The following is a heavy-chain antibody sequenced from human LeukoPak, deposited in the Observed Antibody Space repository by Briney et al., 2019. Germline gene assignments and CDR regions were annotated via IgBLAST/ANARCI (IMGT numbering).Heavy chain of an antibody. Sequence: ASVKVSCKASGYTFTSYYMHWVRQAPGQGLEWMGVINPSGGSTSYHQKFQGRVTMTRDTSTSTVYMELSRLRSEDTAVYYCATDRGWSGALAYWGQGTLVTVSS. V-gene: IGHV1-46*01. D-gene: IGHD6-19*01. CDR3: ATDRGWSGALAY. J-gene: IGHJ4*02. CDR1: GYTFTSYY. CDR2: INPSGGST.